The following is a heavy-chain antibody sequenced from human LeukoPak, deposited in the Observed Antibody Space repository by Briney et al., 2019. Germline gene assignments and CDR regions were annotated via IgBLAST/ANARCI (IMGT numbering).Heavy chain of an antibody. Sequence: KPGGSLRLSCAASGFTFSSYSMNWVRQAPGKGLEWVSSISSSSSYIYYADSVKGRFTISRDNVKNSLYLQMNSLRAEDTAVYYCARGKGEYYFDYWGQGTLVTVSS. D-gene: IGHD3-16*01. CDR2: ISSSSSYI. V-gene: IGHV3-21*01. CDR1: GFTFSSYS. J-gene: IGHJ4*02. CDR3: ARGKGEYYFDY.